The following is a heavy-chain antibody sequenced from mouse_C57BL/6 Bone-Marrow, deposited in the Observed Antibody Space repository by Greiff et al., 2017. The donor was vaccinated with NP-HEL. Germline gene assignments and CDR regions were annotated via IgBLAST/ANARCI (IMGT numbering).Heavy chain of an antibody. CDR2: RRNKANDYTT. J-gene: IGHJ3*01. CDR3: ARDEWDYDGFAY. D-gene: IGHD2-4*01. Sequence: EVMLVESGGGLVQSGRSLRLSCATSGFTFSDFYMEWVRQAPGKGLEWIAARRNKANDYTTEYSASVKGRFIVSRDTSQSILYLQMNALRAEDTAIYYCARDEWDYDGFAYWGQGTLVTVSA. V-gene: IGHV7-1*01. CDR1: GFTFSDFY.